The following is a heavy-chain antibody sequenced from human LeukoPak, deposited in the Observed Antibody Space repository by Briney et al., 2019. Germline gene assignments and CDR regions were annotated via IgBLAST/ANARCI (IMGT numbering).Heavy chain of an antibody. CDR3: AKDLVWDFDGLLDDLYYYYYVMNV. D-gene: IGHD3-9*01. CDR1: GFTFDDYA. CDR2: ISGDGGGT. J-gene: IGHJ6*02. Sequence: GGSLRLSCAASGFTFDDYAMHWVRQAPGKGLEWVSLISGDGGGTYYADSVKGRFTISRDNSKNSLYLQMNSLRTEDTALYYCAKDLVWDFDGLLDDLYYYYYVMNVWAKGPRSPSP. V-gene: IGHV3-43*02.